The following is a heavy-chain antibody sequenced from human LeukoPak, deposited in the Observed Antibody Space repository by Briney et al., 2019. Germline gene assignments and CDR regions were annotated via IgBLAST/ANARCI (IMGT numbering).Heavy chain of an antibody. D-gene: IGHD3-22*01. Sequence: GGSLRLSCAVSGITLSNYGMSWVRQAPRKGLERVAGISGCAGGTTYADSAKSRFPISRDNNKNTPFLQTNSLSAEHTAVYFCAKRGVVIRVILVGFYKEAYYFDSWGQGALVTVSS. J-gene: IGHJ4*02. CDR1: GITLSNYG. CDR2: ISGCAGGT. V-gene: IGHV3-23*01. CDR3: AKRGVVIRVILVGFYKEAYYFDS.